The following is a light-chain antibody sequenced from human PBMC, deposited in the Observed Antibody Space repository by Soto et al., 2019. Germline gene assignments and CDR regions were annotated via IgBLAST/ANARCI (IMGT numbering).Light chain of an antibody. CDR2: DAS. Sequence: EIVLTQSPGTLSLSPGEGATLSCRASQSVSTSYLAWYQQRPGQAPRFLIYDASNRATGIPDRFSGSGSGTDFTLTISSLEPEDFAVYYCQQYGSSPRTFGQGTKVDIK. V-gene: IGKV3-20*01. CDR3: QQYGSSPRT. CDR1: QSVSTSY. J-gene: IGKJ1*01.